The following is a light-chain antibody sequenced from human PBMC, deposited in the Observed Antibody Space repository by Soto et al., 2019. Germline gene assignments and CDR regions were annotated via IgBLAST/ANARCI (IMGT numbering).Light chain of an antibody. CDR3: QSYDSNNPWV. CDR1: SGSIANNY. Sequence: NFMLTQPHSVSESPGKTLSISCTRSSGSIANNYVQWYQQRPGSAPTTVIYEDNQRPSGVPDRFSGSIDPSSNSASLTISRLKTEDEADYYCQSYDSNNPWVFGGGTKLTVL. CDR2: EDN. V-gene: IGLV6-57*04. J-gene: IGLJ3*02.